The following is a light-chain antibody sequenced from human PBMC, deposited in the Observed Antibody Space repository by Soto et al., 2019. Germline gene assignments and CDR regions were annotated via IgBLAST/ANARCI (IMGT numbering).Light chain of an antibody. CDR1: QSVSRY. CDR3: QQRSNWPLT. J-gene: IGKJ4*01. CDR2: EAS. V-gene: IGKV3-11*01. Sequence: EIVLTQSPATLSLSPGERATLSCRASQSVSRYLAWSQHKPGQAPELLIYEASNRATGTPARFSGGGSGTDFTFTISSIGPADFAVYYCQQRSNWPLTFGGGTKVEIK.